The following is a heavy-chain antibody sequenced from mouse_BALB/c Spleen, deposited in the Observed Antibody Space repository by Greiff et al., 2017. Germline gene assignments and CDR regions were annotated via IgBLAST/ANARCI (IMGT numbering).Heavy chain of an antibody. CDR3: TRSDYYGSSPLDY. V-gene: IGHV1S22*01. CDR2: IYPGSGST. D-gene: IGHD1-1*01. J-gene: IGHJ2*01. Sequence: LQQPGSELVRPGASVELSCKASGYTFTSYWMHWVKQRPGQGLEWIGNIYPGSGSTNYDEKFKSKATLTVDTSSSTAYMQLSSLTSEDSAVYYCTRSDYYGSSPLDYWGQGTTLTVSS. CDR1: GYTFTSYW.